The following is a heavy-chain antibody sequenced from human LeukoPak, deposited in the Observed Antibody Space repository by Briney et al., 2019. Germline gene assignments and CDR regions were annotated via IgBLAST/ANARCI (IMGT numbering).Heavy chain of an antibody. J-gene: IGHJ4*02. V-gene: IGHV1-69*13. CDR3: AVRSYSSSWNFDY. Sequence: ASVKVSCKASGGTFSSYAISWVRQAPGQGLERMGGIIPIFGTANYAQKFQGRVTITADESTSTAYMELSSLRSEDTAVYYCAVRSYSSSWNFDYWGQGTLVTVSS. CDR2: IIPIFGTA. CDR1: GGTFSSYA. D-gene: IGHD6-13*01.